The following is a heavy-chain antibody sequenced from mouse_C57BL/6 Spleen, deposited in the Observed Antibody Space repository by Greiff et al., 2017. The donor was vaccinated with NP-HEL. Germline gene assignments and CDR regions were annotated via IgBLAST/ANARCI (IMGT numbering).Heavy chain of an antibody. CDR2: IDPSDSYT. Sequence: VQLQQPGAELVMPGASVKLSCKASGYTFTSYWMHWVKQRPGQGLEWIGEIDPSDSYTNYNQKFKGKSTLTVDKSSSTAYMQLSSLTSEDSAVYYCARKGEGHYFDYWGQGTTLTVSS. CDR1: GYTFTSYW. CDR3: ARKGEGHYFDY. J-gene: IGHJ2*01. V-gene: IGHV1-69*01.